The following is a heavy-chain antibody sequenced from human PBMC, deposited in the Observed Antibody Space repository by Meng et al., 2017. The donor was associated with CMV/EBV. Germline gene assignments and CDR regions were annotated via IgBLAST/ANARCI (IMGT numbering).Heavy chain of an antibody. CDR3: ARMGIAAAGVVDY. CDR2: IYYSGST. Sequence: LRLSCTVPGGPISSGGYYWSWIRQHPGKGLEWIGYIYYSGSTYYNPSLKSRVTISVDTSKNQFSLKLSSVTAADAAVYYCARMGIAAAGVVDYWGQGTLVTVSS. CDR1: GGPISSGGYY. V-gene: IGHV4-31*03. J-gene: IGHJ4*02. D-gene: IGHD6-13*01.